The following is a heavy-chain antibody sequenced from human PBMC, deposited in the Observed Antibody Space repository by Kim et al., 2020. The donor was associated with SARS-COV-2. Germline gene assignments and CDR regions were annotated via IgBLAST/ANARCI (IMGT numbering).Heavy chain of an antibody. J-gene: IGHJ4*02. D-gene: IGHD3-22*01. CDR3: ARGHYYDSSGPYYFDY. Sequence: KFQGRVTITADESTSTAYMELSSLRSEDTAVYYCARGHYYDSSGPYYFDYWGQGTLVTVSS. V-gene: IGHV1-69*01.